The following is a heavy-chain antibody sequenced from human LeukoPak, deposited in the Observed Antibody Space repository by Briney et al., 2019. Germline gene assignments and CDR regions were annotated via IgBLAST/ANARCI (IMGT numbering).Heavy chain of an antibody. CDR1: GGSISSYY. D-gene: IGHD3-16*01. CDR3: AREFLGAWAYYFDY. Sequence: SETLSLTCTVSGGSISSYYWSWIRQPPGKGLKWIGYIYYSGSTSYNPSLKSRVTISVDTSKNQFSLKLSSVTAADTAVYYCAREFLGAWAYYFDYWGQGTLVTVSS. V-gene: IGHV4-59*12. CDR2: IYYSGST. J-gene: IGHJ4*02.